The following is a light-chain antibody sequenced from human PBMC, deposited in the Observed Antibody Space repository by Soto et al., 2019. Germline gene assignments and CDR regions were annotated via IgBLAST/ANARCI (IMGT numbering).Light chain of an antibody. CDR1: QDISNS. V-gene: IGKV1-33*01. CDR3: QQYDNLPIT. CDR2: GAS. J-gene: IGKJ5*01. Sequence: DIQMTQSPSSLSASVGDRVTITCQASQDISNSLGWYQQKPGKAPKLLIYGASTLETGVPSRFSGGGSGSDIIFTISSLQPEDIATYYCQQYDNLPITFGQGTRLEIE.